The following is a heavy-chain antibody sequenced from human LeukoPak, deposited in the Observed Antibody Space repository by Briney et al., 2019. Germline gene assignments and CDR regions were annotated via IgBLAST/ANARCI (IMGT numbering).Heavy chain of an antibody. V-gene: IGHV3-23*01. J-gene: IGHJ4*02. CDR2: IRGSGDRS. D-gene: IGHD6-19*01. CDR3: AKTTTGYSSGRYPGWPVDY. Sequence: GGSLRLSCAASGFSFNNYAISWVRQAPGKGLEWVSGIRGSGDRSDYADSVKGRFTISRDNSKNTLYLQMNSLSTEDTAVYYCAKTTTGYSSGRYPGWPVDYWGQGTLVTVSS. CDR1: GFSFNNYA.